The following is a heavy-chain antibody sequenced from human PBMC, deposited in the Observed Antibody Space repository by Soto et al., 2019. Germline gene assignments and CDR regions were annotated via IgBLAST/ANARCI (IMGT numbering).Heavy chain of an antibody. CDR1: GYTFTSYD. CDR3: TRERSAAGTGWFDP. CDR2: MNPNSGNT. J-gene: IGHJ5*02. Sequence: QVQLVQSGAEVKKPGASVKVSCKASGYTFTSYDINWVRQATGQGLEWMGWMNPNSGNTGYAQKLQGRGTLTRNTSISTAYMELSSLRSEDTTVYYCTRERSAAGTGWFDPCGQGTLVTVSS. V-gene: IGHV1-8*01. D-gene: IGHD6-13*01.